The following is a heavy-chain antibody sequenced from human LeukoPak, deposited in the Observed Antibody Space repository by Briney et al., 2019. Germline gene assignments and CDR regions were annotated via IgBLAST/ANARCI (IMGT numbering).Heavy chain of an antibody. CDR1: GFTFSSYC. J-gene: IGHJ6*03. Sequence: GGSLRLSCAASGFTFSSYCMSWVRQAPGKGLEWVANIKQDGSEKYYVDSVKGRFTISRDNAKNSLYLQMNSLRAEDTAVYYCARAVTMVRGRPTNYYYYYMDVWGKGTTVTVSS. V-gene: IGHV3-7*01. D-gene: IGHD3-10*01. CDR3: ARAVTMVRGRPTNYYYYYMDV. CDR2: IKQDGSEK.